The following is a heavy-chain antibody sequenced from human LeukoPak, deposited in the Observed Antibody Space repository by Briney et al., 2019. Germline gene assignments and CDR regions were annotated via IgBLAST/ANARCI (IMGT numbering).Heavy chain of an antibody. CDR3: AKGMEWELLIAFDY. J-gene: IGHJ4*02. V-gene: IGHV3-23*01. CDR2: MSGSGGST. CDR1: GFTFSSYA. Sequence: PGGSLRLSCAASGFTFSSYAMRWVRQAPGKGLEWVSAMSGSGGSTYYADSVKGRFTISRDNSKNTLYLQMNSLRAEDTAVYYCAKGMEWELLIAFDYWGQGTLVTVSS. D-gene: IGHD1-26*01.